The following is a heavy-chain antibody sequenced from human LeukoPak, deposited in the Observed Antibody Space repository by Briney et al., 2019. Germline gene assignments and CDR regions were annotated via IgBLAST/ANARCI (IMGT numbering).Heavy chain of an antibody. V-gene: IGHV3-74*03. Sequence: PGGSLRLSCATSGFTFSSYWMHWVRQAPGKGLVWVARIPSDGIRTTYADSVKGRFTISRDNAKHTVSLQMNSLRAEDTAVYYCARGGAGCFDYWGQGALVTVSS. D-gene: IGHD4/OR15-4a*01. CDR3: ARGGAGCFDY. CDR1: GFTFSSYW. J-gene: IGHJ4*02. CDR2: IPSDGIRT.